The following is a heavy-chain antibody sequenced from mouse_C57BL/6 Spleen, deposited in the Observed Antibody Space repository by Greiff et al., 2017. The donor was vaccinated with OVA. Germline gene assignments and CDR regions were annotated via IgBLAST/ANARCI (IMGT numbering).Heavy chain of an antibody. V-gene: IGHV14-2*01. CDR1: GFNIKDYY. J-gene: IGHJ1*03. Sequence: EVQLQQSGAELVKPGASVKLSCTASGFNIKDYYMHWVKQRTEQGLEWIGRIDPEDGETKYAPKFQGKATITADTSSNTAYMQLSSLTSEDTAVYYCAKAYGSSYGAWYFDVWGTGTTVTVSS. CDR2: IDPEDGET. CDR3: AKAYGSSYGAWYFDV. D-gene: IGHD1-1*01.